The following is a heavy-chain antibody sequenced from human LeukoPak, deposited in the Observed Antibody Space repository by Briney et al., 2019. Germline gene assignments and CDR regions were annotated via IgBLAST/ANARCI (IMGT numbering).Heavy chain of an antibody. CDR3: ARGSGYSYGSSFDY. Sequence: GGSLRLSCAASGFTFSSYSMNWVRQAPGKGLEWVSSISSSSSYIYYADSVKGRFTISRDNAKNSLYLQTNSLRAEDTAVYYCARGSGYSYGSSFDYWGQGTLVTVSS. J-gene: IGHJ4*02. D-gene: IGHD5-18*01. CDR1: GFTFSSYS. CDR2: ISSSSSYI. V-gene: IGHV3-21*01.